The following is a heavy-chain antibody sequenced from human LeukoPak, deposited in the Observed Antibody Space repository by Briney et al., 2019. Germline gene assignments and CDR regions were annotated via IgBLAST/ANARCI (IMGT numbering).Heavy chain of an antibody. V-gene: IGHV3-7*01. Sequence: PGGSLRLSCAPSGFTSSRAWMSSVCQAPGGGRKWGGNIKNDGGEKYYVDSVKGRLTISRDNAKDSLYLQMNSLRAEDTAVYYCTRDVQAAYHYHMDVWGKGTTVTVSS. CDR3: TRDVQAAYHYHMDV. CDR2: IKNDGGEK. CDR1: GFTSSRAW. D-gene: IGHD3-10*02. J-gene: IGHJ6*03.